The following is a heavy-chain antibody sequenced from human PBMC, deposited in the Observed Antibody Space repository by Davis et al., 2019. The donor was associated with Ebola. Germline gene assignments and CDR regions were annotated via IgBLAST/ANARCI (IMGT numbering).Heavy chain of an antibody. CDR2: IIPILGIA. J-gene: IGHJ4*02. Sequence: AASVQVSCKASRYTFTHYGITWVRQAPGQGLEWMGRIIPILGIANYAQKFQGRVTITADKSTSTSYMELSSLRSEDTAVYYCARGTGPEDYWGRGTLVTVSS. D-gene: IGHD1-1*01. V-gene: IGHV1-69*04. CDR3: ARGTGPEDY. CDR1: RYTFTHYG.